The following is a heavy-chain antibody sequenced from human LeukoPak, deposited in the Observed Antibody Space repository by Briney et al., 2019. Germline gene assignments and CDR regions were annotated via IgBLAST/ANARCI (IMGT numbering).Heavy chain of an antibody. Sequence: PGGSLRLSCAASGFTFSSYWMHWVRQAPGKGLVWVSRINADGSSTSYADSEKGRFTISRDNAKNTLYLQMNSLRAEDTAVYYCARAQLWHDAFDIWGQGTMVTVSS. D-gene: IGHD3-16*01. CDR1: GFTFSSYW. V-gene: IGHV3-74*01. CDR2: INADGSST. J-gene: IGHJ3*02. CDR3: ARAQLWHDAFDI.